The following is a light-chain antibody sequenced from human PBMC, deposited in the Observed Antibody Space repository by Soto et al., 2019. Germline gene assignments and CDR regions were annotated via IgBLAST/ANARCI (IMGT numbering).Light chain of an antibody. J-gene: IGKJ4*01. CDR2: VAS. V-gene: IGKV3-15*01. Sequence: IVMTQSPAPLSVSPGERATLSCRPSQSVSSNLAWYQQKPGQTPKLLIYVASPRATGIPARFSGSGSGTEFTLTISSLQSEDFAVYYCQQYNVWPLTFGGGTKVEFK. CDR3: QQYNVWPLT. CDR1: QSVSSN.